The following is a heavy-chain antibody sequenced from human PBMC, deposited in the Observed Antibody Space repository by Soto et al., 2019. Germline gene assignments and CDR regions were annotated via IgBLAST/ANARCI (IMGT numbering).Heavy chain of an antibody. Sequence: QVQLVESGGGVVQPGRSLRLSCAASGFTFSSYGMHWVRQAPGKGLEWVAAISYDGGNKYYADSVKGRFTISRDNYKNTLYLQMNLLRAEDTAVYYCTKGLWFGESPDYWGQGTLVTVSS. CDR3: TKGLWFGESPDY. J-gene: IGHJ4*02. CDR1: GFTFSSYG. V-gene: IGHV3-30*18. D-gene: IGHD3-10*01. CDR2: ISYDGGNK.